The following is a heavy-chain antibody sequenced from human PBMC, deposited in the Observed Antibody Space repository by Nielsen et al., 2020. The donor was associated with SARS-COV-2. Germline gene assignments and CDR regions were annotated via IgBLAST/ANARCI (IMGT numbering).Heavy chain of an antibody. D-gene: IGHD3-10*01. CDR3: ARARLITMVRGFAY. J-gene: IGHJ4*02. Sequence: ASVQVPCKASGYTFTNHVLKRVRQAPGQGLEWMGRINTNTGNPTHAQGFTGRFVFSVDTSVSTAYLLISSLMAEDPAVYYCARARLITMVRGFAYWGQGSLVTVSS. CDR2: INTNTGNP. V-gene: IGHV7-4-1*02. CDR1: GYTFTNHV.